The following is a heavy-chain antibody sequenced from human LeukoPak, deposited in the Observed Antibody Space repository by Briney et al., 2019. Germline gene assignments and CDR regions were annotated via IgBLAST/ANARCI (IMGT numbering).Heavy chain of an antibody. Sequence: GGSLRLSCAASGFTVSSNYMSWVRQAPGKGLEWVSVIYSGGSTYYADSVKGRFTISRDNSKNTLYLQMNSLRAEDTAVYYCASIVATIHFDYWGQGTLVTVSS. CDR3: ASIVATIHFDY. CDR2: IYSGGST. J-gene: IGHJ4*02. CDR1: GFTVSSNY. D-gene: IGHD5-12*01. V-gene: IGHV3-66*01.